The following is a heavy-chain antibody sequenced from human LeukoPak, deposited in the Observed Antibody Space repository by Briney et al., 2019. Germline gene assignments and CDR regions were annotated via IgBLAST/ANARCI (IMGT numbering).Heavy chain of an antibody. J-gene: IGHJ4*02. CDR3: ATGGAAARTFEY. Sequence: SETLSLTCTVSGGSISSYYWSWIRQPPGKGLEWIGYIHYSGSTNYNPSLKSRVTISTDTSKNQFSLKLSSVTAADTAVCYCATGGAAARTFEYWGLGTLVTVSS. V-gene: IGHV4-59*01. CDR2: IHYSGST. CDR1: GGSISSYY. D-gene: IGHD6-13*01.